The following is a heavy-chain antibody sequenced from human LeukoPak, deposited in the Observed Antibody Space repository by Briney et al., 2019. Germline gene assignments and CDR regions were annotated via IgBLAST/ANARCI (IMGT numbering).Heavy chain of an antibody. CDR1: GDSISSSGHY. Sequence: KTSETLSLTCTVSGDSISSSGHYWGWVRQPPGKGLEWIGSIYYTGSTYYNPSLKSRFTISVNTSKNQFSLKLSSVTAADTAMYYCARHQGLAWTGYYMGYWGQGTLVTVSS. J-gene: IGHJ4*02. V-gene: IGHV4-39*01. D-gene: IGHD3/OR15-3a*01. CDR2: IYYTGST. CDR3: ARHQGLAWTGYYMGY.